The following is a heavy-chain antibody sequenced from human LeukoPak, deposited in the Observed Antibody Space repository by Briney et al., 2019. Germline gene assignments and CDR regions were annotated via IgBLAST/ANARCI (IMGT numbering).Heavy chain of an antibody. V-gene: IGHV3-30*02. Sequence: PGGSLRLSCAASGFTFSGYGMHWVRQAPGKGLEWVAFIRYDGSNKYYADSVKGRFTISRDNSKNTLYLQMNSLRAEDTAVYYCAKEYAVVVVPAAIGFFDYWGQGTLVTVSS. CDR3: AKEYAVVVVPAAIGFFDY. D-gene: IGHD2-2*02. CDR2: IRYDGSNK. CDR1: GFTFSGYG. J-gene: IGHJ4*02.